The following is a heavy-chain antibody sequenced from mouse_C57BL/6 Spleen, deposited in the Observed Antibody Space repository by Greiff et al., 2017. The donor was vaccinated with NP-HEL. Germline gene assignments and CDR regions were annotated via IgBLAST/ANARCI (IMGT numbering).Heavy chain of an antibody. CDR2: IDPSDSYT. Sequence: QVQLQQPGAELVRPGPSVKLSCKASGYTFTSYWMHWVKQRPGQGLEWIGVIDPSDSYTNYNQKFKGKATLTVDTSSSTAYMQLSSLTSEDSAVYYCARRFISGRYFDYWGQGTTLTVSS. J-gene: IGHJ2*01. CDR1: GYTFTSYW. D-gene: IGHD1-1*01. V-gene: IGHV1-59*01. CDR3: ARRFISGRYFDY.